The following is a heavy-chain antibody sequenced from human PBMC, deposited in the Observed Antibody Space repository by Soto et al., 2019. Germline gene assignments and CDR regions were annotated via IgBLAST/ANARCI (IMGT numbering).Heavy chain of an antibody. CDR2: IWYDGSNK. V-gene: IGHV3-33*01. J-gene: IGHJ4*02. D-gene: IGHD3-10*01. CDR3: ARGDYYGSRNYGYPFFDF. CDR1: GFTFSSYG. Sequence: GGSLRLSCAASGFTFSSYGMHWVRQAPGKGLEWVAIIWYDGSNKYYVDSVKGRFTLSRDNSKNTLYLQMNSLRVEDTAVYYCARGDYYGSRNYGYPFFDFWGQGTLVTVSS.